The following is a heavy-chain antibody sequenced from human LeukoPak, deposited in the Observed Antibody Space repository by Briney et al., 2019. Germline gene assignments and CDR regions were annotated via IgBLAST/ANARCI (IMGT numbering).Heavy chain of an antibody. CDR1: GYTFTGYY. D-gene: IGHD6-19*01. CDR2: MNPNSGST. V-gene: IGHV1-2*02. CDR3: VAVAQ. Sequence: ASVKVSCKASGYTFTGYYMHWVRQAPGQGLEWVGGMNPNSGSTGYAQKFQGRVIMTRDTSISTAYMDLSSLRSDDTAVYYCVAVAQWGQGTLVTVSS. J-gene: IGHJ4*02.